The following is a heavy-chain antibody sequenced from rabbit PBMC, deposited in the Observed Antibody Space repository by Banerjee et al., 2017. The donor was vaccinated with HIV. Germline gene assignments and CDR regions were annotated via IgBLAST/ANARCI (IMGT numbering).Heavy chain of an antibody. J-gene: IGHJ4*01. D-gene: IGHD1-1*01. CDR2: INSSSRNV. CDR3: ARGNGGYEHAWGL. V-gene: IGHV1S45*01. CDR1: GFDFSSYG. Sequence: QEQLEESGGGLVKPEGSLKLSCKASGFDFSSYGVSWVRQAPGKGLEWIGCINSSSRNVVYASWATGRFTISKTSSTTVTLQMTSLTAADTATYFCARGNGGYEHAWGLWGPGTLVTVS.